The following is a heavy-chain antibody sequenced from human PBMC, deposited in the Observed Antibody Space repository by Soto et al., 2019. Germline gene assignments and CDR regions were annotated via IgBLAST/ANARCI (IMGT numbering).Heavy chain of an antibody. CDR2: ISSSATTR. CDR1: GFTFNKYS. Sequence: EVQLVESGGGLVQPGGSLRLSCVASGFTFNKYSMNWVRQAPGKGLEWVSYISSSATTRDYADSVKGRFTISRDNAKNSLCLQMNSLRAEDTAGYYWVRDRSGSGNWFDPWGQGTLVTVSS. CDR3: VRDRSGSGNWFDP. J-gene: IGHJ5*02. V-gene: IGHV3-48*01. D-gene: IGHD3-10*01.